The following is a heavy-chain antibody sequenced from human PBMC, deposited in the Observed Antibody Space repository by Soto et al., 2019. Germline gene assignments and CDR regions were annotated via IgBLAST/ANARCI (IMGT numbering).Heavy chain of an antibody. CDR1: GYIFTNYD. CDR2: MNPDSGNT. CDR3: ARGLNEFETIAYDY. D-gene: IGHD2-21*01. Sequence: ASVKVSCKASGYIFTNYDINWVRQAPGQGLEWMGWMNPDSGNTGIAQKFQGRVTLTRDTSISTVSLELSSLTSEDTAVYYCARGLNEFETIAYDYWGQGTLVTVSS. V-gene: IGHV1-8*01. J-gene: IGHJ4*02.